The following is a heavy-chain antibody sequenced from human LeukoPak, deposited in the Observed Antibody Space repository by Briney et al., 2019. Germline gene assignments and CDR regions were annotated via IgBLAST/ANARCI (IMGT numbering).Heavy chain of an antibody. CDR3: ANDPIRDY. CDR1: GFTSSINW. Sequence: GGSLRLSCAASGFTSSINWMSWVRQAPGKGLEWVASIKQDGSVKYYVDSVKGRFTISGDNAKNSLYLQMNSLRAEDTAVYYCANDPIRDYWGQGTLVTVSS. D-gene: IGHD3-3*01. CDR2: IKQDGSVK. V-gene: IGHV3-7*01. J-gene: IGHJ4*02.